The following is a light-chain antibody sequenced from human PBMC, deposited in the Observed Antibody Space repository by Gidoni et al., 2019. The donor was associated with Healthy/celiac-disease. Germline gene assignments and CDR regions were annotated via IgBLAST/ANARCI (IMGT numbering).Light chain of an antibody. CDR1: RSDVVGYNY. CDR3: SSYAGSNNLV. CDR2: EGS. V-gene: IGLV2-8*01. J-gene: IGLJ2*01. Sequence: QSALTQPPSASGSPGQSVTISCTGTRSDVVGYNYVSWYQQHPGKAPKLMIYEGSKRPSGVPDRFSGSKSGNAASLTVSGLQAEDVADYYCSSYAGSNNLVFGGGTKLTVL.